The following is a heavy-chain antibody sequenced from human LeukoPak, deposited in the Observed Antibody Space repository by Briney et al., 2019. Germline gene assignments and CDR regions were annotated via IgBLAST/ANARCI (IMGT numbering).Heavy chain of an antibody. Sequence: GGSLRLSCAASGFTFDDYAMHWVRQAPGKGLEWVSGISWNSGSIGYADSVKGRFTISRDNAKNSLYLQMNSLRAEDTAVYYCAREDYYYMDVWGKGTTVTISS. CDR3: AREDYYYMDV. V-gene: IGHV3-9*01. J-gene: IGHJ6*03. CDR1: GFTFDDYA. CDR2: ISWNSGSI.